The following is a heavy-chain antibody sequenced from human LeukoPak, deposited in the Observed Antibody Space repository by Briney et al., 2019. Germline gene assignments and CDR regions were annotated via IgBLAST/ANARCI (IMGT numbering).Heavy chain of an antibody. D-gene: IGHD3-3*01. J-gene: IGHJ6*02. CDR3: ARDLLIGFYYDFWSGYYGMDV. CDR1: GFTFSGFW. V-gene: IGHV3-7*01. CDR2: INSDGSEG. Sequence: GGSLRLSCAVSGFTFSGFWMSWSRQAPGKGLEWVASINSDGSEGYYADVVKGRFTISRDNAKNSLYLQMNSLRAEDTAVYYCARDLLIGFYYDFWSGYYGMDVWGQGTTVTVSS.